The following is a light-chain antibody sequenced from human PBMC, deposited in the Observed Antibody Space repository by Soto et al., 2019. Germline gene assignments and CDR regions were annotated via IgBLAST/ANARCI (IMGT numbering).Light chain of an antibody. CDR3: QQYDRSPYT. CDR2: AAS. V-gene: IGKV3-20*01. Sequence: EIVLTQSPDTLSLSPGERATLSCRASQIVNKNDLAWYQHKPGQAPRLLIYAASSRPGGIPDKFSGSGSGTDFPFTINRLEPEDFAVYYCQQYDRSPYTFGQGPKLEI. CDR1: QIVNKND. J-gene: IGKJ2*01.